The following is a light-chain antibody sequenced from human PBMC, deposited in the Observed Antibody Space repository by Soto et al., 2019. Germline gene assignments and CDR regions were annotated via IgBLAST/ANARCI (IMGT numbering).Light chain of an antibody. J-gene: IGLJ1*01. V-gene: IGLV3-21*04. CDR3: QVWDIMTDNYV. CDR1: NIGDKR. Sequence: SSELTQPPSVSVAPEKTTTITCGGNNIGDKRVHWYRQKPGQAPVLLISYDSDRPSGIPERFSGSNPGNTATLTISRVEAGDEADYYCQVWDIMTDNYVFGGGTKVTVL. CDR2: YDS.